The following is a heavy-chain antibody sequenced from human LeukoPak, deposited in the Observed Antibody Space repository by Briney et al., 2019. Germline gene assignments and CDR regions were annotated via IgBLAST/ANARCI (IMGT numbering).Heavy chain of an antibody. Sequence: SETLSLTCTVSGGYIITSGHYWGWIRQPPWKGLEWIGSIYYTGVTSTNPFFRSRMSISVDTSKNQFSLNLTSVTAADAAVYYCARERSSSGGHSWFDPWGQGTLVTVSS. V-gene: IGHV4-39*07. CDR1: GGYIITSGHY. CDR3: ARERSSSGGHSWFDP. J-gene: IGHJ5*02. D-gene: IGHD4-23*01. CDR2: IYYTGVT.